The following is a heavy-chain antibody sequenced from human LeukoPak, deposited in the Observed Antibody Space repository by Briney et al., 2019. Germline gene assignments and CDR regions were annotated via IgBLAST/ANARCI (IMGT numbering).Heavy chain of an antibody. CDR2: ISGDGGST. J-gene: IGHJ3*02. CDR3: AKEIDTLGTNAFDI. V-gene: IGHV3-43*02. D-gene: IGHD2-15*01. CDR1: GFTLSSYY. Sequence: PGGSLRLSCVVSGFTLSSYYMTWVRQAPGKGLEWVSLISGDGGSTYYADSVRGRFTISRDNSKNSLYLQMDSLRTEDTAFYYCAKEIDTLGTNAFDIWGQGTMVTVSS.